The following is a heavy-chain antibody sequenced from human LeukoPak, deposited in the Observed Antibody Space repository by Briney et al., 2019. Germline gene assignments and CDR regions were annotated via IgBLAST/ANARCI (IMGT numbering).Heavy chain of an antibody. V-gene: IGHV4-39*01. J-gene: IGHJ5*02. CDR3: ARPLTMVRGVISPWAWFDP. D-gene: IGHD3-10*01. CDR2: IYYSGST. Sequence: SETLSLTCTVSGGSISSSSYYWGWIRQPPGKGLEWIGSIYYSGSTYYNPSLKSRVTISVDTSKNQFSLKLSSVTAADTAVYYCARPLTMVRGVISPWAWFDPWGQGTLVTVSS. CDR1: GGSISSSSYY.